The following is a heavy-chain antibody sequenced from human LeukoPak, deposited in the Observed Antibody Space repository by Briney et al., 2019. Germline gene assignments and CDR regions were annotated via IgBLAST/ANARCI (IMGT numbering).Heavy chain of an antibody. J-gene: IGHJ5*02. CDR2: ISYDGSNK. CDR3: AKDGYCSSTSCLTP. CDR1: GFTFSSYG. Sequence: GRSLRLSCAASGFTFSSYGMHWVRQAPGKGLEWVAVISYDGSNKYYADSVKGRFTISRDNSKNTLYLQMNSLRAEDTAVYYRAKDGYCSSTSCLTPWGQGTLVTVSS. D-gene: IGHD2-2*03. V-gene: IGHV3-30*18.